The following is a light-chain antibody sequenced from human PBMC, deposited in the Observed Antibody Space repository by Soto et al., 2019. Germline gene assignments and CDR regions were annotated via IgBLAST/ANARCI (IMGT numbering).Light chain of an antibody. V-gene: IGLV1-44*01. CDR1: NSNIGSNP. Sequence: QSALTQPPSASGTPGQRVTISCSGSNSNIGSNPVHWYQQFPGTAPKVLIYSNYQRPSGVPDRFSGSKSGTSASLAISGLQSEDEADYYCAAWDDRLSDMLFGGGTKVTLL. J-gene: IGLJ2*01. CDR2: SNY. CDR3: AAWDDRLSDML.